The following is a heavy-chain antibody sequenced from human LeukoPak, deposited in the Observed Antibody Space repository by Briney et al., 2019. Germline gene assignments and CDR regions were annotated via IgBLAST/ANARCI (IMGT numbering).Heavy chain of an antibody. J-gene: IGHJ4*02. CDR3: ARRGDGYNSPPFDY. V-gene: IGHV4-38-2*01. D-gene: IGHD5-24*01. CDR1: GYSISSGYY. CDR2: IYHSGST. Sequence: SETLSLTCAVSGYSISSGYYWGWIRQPPGKGLEWIGSIYHSGSTYYNPSLMSRVTISVDTSKSQFSLKLSSVTAADTAVYYCARRGDGYNSPPFDYWGQGTLVTVSS.